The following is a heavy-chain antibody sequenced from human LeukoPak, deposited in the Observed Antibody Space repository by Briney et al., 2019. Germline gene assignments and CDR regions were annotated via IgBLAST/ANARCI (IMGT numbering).Heavy chain of an antibody. V-gene: IGHV5-51*01. CDR2: IYPGDSDT. J-gene: IGHJ4*02. Sequence: GASLKTSCKGSGYSFTSYWIGWVRQLPGKGLEWMGIIYPGDSDTRYSPYLQGQVTISAQKSISTAYLQWSSRKASDTAMYCCSRRKGADLLSRIDYWGQGTLVTVSS. CDR1: GYSFTSYW. D-gene: IGHD3-9*01. CDR3: SRRKGADLLSRIDY.